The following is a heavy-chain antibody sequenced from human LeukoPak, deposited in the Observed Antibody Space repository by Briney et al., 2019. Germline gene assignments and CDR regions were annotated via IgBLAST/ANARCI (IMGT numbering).Heavy chain of an antibody. CDR3: AKDRAAAGTPCWFDP. V-gene: IGHV3-30*02. D-gene: IGHD6-13*01. CDR2: IWYDGSNK. Sequence: GGSLRLSCAASGFTFSSYGMHWVRQAPGKGLEWVAVIWYDGSNKYYADSVEGRFTISRDNSKNTLYLQMNSLRAEDTAVYYCAKDRAAAGTPCWFDPWGQGTLVTVSS. CDR1: GFTFSSYG. J-gene: IGHJ5*02.